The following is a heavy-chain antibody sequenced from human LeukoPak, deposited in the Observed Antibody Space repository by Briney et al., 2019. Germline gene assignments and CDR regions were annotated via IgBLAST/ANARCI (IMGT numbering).Heavy chain of an antibody. J-gene: IGHJ4*02. CDR2: ISSSSSTI. CDR3: ARRNIGATYYFDY. CDR1: GFSFSDYY. V-gene: IGHV3-11*01. Sequence: GGSLRLSCAASGFSFSDYYMNWIRQAPGGGLECVAYISSSSSTIHYADSVKGRFTISRDNARNSLFLQMNNLRDEDTAIYYCARRNIGATYYFDYWGQGTLVTVSS. D-gene: IGHD2-15*01.